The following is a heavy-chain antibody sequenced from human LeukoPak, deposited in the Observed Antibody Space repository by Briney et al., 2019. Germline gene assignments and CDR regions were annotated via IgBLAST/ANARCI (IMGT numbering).Heavy chain of an antibody. CDR2: IYSVVST. CDR3: ARDRPDY. CDR1: GFTVSSNY. Sequence: GGSLRLSCAASGFTVSSNYVSWVRQAPGKGLEWVSVIYSVVSTYYADSVKGSFTISRENSKNTLYLQMNSLRAEDTAVYYCARDRPDYWGQGTLVTVSS. D-gene: IGHD6-6*01. J-gene: IGHJ4*02. V-gene: IGHV3-66*01.